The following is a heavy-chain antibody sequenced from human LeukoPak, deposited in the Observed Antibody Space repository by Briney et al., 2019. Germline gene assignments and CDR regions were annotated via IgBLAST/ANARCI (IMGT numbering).Heavy chain of an antibody. CDR3: ARHSGSGWQALGY. V-gene: IGHV1-18*04. CDR1: GYTFSNFG. CDR2: TSYNGNT. J-gene: IGHJ4*02. D-gene: IGHD6-19*01. Sequence: ASVKVSCKASGYTFSNFGISWVRQAPGLGLEWMGWTSYNGNTNYAQKFQDRVTMTTDTSTTTAYMELRSLESDDTAVYYCARHSGSGWQALGYWGQGTLVTVSS.